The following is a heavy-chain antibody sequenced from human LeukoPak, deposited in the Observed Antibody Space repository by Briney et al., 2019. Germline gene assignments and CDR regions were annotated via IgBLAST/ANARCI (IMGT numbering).Heavy chain of an antibody. J-gene: IGHJ4*02. D-gene: IGHD4-17*01. CDR1: GGSISSSSYY. CDR2: IYYSGST. CDR3: AIKSPMDYGDYGDGHYFDY. Sequence: SETLSLTCTVSGGSISSSSYYWGWIRQPPGKGLEWIGSIYYSGSTYYNPSLKSRVTISVDTSKNQFSLKLSSVTAADTAVYYCAIKSPMDYGDYGDGHYFDYWGQGTLVTVSS. V-gene: IGHV4-39*07.